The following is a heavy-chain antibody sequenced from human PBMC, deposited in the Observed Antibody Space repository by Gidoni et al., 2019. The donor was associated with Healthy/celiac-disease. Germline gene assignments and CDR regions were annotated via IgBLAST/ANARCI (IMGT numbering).Heavy chain of an antibody. V-gene: IGHV4-39*07. J-gene: IGHJ4*02. Sequence: QLQLQESGPGLVKPSETLSLTCTVPGGSISSSSYYWGWIRQPPGKGLEWIGSIYYSGSTYYNPSLKSRVTISVDTSKNQFSLKLSSVTAADTAVYYCARAAAGTSLDYWGQGTLVTVSS. CDR1: GGSISSSSYY. CDR3: ARAAAGTSLDY. D-gene: IGHD6-13*01. CDR2: IYYSGST.